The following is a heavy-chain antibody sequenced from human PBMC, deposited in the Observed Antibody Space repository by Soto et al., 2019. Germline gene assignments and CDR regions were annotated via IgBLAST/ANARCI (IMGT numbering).Heavy chain of an antibody. CDR1: GFTFSSYG. D-gene: IGHD2-15*01. V-gene: IGHV3-30*18. CDR3: ANLGYCSGGSCYSIRYYYYGMDV. CDR2: ISYDGSNK. J-gene: IGHJ6*02. Sequence: QVQLVESGGGVVQPGRSLRLSCAASGFTFSSYGMHWVRQAPGKGLEWVAVISYDGSNKYYADSVKGRFTISRDNSKNTLYLQMNSLRAEDTAVYYCANLGYCSGGSCYSIRYYYYGMDVWGQGTTVTVSS.